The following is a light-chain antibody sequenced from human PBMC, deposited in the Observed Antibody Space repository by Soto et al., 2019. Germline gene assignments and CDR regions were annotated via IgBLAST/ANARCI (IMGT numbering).Light chain of an antibody. CDR1: QSISDW. CDR2: AAS. V-gene: IGKV1-5*01. Sequence: GYRVTITCLASQSISDWLAWFQLKPGKAPKLLIYAASSLQSGVPSRFSGSGSGTEFTLTINSLQSEDFAVYYCQQYHNWPPWTFGQGTKVDI. J-gene: IGKJ1*01. CDR3: QQYHNWPPWT.